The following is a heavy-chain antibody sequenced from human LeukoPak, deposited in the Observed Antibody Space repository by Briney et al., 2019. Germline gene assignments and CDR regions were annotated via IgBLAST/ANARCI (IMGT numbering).Heavy chain of an antibody. J-gene: IGHJ4*02. CDR1: GGSVSSGSYY. V-gene: IGHV4-61*01. Sequence: PSETLSLTCTGSGGSVSSGSYYWNWIRQPPGKGLEWIGYMHYSGRSNYNPSLKSRVTISVDTSKSQFSLKLSSVTAADTAVYYCARGGVGATYAGFDYWGQGTLVTVSS. CDR2: MHYSGRS. CDR3: ARGGVGATYAGFDY. D-gene: IGHD1-26*01.